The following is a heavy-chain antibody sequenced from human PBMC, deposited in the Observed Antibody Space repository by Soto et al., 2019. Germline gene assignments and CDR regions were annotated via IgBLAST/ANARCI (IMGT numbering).Heavy chain of an antibody. Sequence: QVQLVESGGGVVQSGRSLRLSCATSGFTFYNHGMHWVRQAPGKGPEWVALVWYDASHTFYADSVKGRFTISRDDSKKTLYLQMNSLRAEDTAVYYCARDRTTGTTPEAFDIWGQGTVVTVSS. CDR2: VWYDASHT. J-gene: IGHJ3*02. D-gene: IGHD1-1*01. CDR3: ARDRTTGTTPEAFDI. CDR1: GFTFYNHG. V-gene: IGHV3-33*01.